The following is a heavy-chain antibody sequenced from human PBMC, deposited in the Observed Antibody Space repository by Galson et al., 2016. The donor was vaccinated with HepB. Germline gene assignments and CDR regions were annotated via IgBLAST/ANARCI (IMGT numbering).Heavy chain of an antibody. J-gene: IGHJ6*02. D-gene: IGHD2-15*01. CDR3: ARSPIVAVAAFDYYYAMDV. Sequence: GYIYHSGSTYYNPSLKSRLTISVDTSKNQFSLKLKSVTAADTAVYFCARSPIVAVAAFDYYYAMDVWGQGTTVTVSS. V-gene: IGHV4-31*02. CDR2: IYHSGST.